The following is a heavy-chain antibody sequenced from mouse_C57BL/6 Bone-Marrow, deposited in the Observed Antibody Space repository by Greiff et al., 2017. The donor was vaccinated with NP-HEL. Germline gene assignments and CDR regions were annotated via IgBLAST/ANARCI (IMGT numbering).Heavy chain of an antibody. Sequence: EVQRVESGGGLVQPGGSLSLSCAASGFTFTDYYMSWVRQPPGKALEWLGFIRNKANGYTTEYSASVKGRFTISRDNSQSILYLQMNALRAEDSATYYCARYRSYGYDENAMDYWGQGTSVTVSS. D-gene: IGHD2-2*01. J-gene: IGHJ4*01. CDR2: IRNKANGYTT. CDR3: ARYRSYGYDENAMDY. V-gene: IGHV7-3*01. CDR1: GFTFTDYY.